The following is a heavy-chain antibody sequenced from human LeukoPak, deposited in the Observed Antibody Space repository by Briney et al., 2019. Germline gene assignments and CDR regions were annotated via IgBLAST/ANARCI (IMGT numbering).Heavy chain of an antibody. D-gene: IGHD5-12*01. V-gene: IGHV1-2*02. Sequence: ASVKVSCKASGYTFTGYYMHWVRQAPGQGLEWMGWINPNSGGTNYAQKFQGRVTMTGDTAISTAYRELSRLRSDDTAVYYCARDSGHNWFDPWGQGALVTVSS. CDR1: GYTFTGYY. J-gene: IGHJ5*02. CDR2: INPNSGGT. CDR3: ARDSGHNWFDP.